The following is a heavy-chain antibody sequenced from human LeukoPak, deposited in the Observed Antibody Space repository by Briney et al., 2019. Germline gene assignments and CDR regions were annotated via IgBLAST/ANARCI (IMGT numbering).Heavy chain of an antibody. D-gene: IGHD3-3*01. V-gene: IGHV4-59*08. J-gene: IGHJ3*02. Sequence: SETLSLTCAVYGGSLSGYYWSWIRQPPGKGLEWIGYIYNGGSTTNYNPSLKSRVTISADTSKNHFSLRLSSVTAADTAVYYCARTRDDGAFDIWGHGTMVTVSS. CDR2: IYNGGSTT. CDR3: ARTRDDGAFDI. CDR1: GGSLSGYY.